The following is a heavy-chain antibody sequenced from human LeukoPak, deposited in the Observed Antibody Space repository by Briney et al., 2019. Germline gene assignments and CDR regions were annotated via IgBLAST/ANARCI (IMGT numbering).Heavy chain of an antibody. D-gene: IGHD3-16*01. Sequence: GGSLRLSCAASGFIFSSYAMSWVRQAPGKGLEWVSYISSTSSAIYYTDSVKGRFTLSRDNAKNSLYLQMNSLRAEDTAVYYCARGEDNADEYLREDYWGQGILVTVPS. J-gene: IGHJ4*02. CDR1: GFIFSSYA. CDR2: ISSTSSAI. CDR3: ARGEDNADEYLREDY. V-gene: IGHV3-48*04.